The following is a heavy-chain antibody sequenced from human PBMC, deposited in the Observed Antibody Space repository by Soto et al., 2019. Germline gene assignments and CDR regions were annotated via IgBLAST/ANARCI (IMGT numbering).Heavy chain of an antibody. CDR1: GGSISSGGYY. CDR3: ARGGIAAGLAAYYYYYYMDV. D-gene: IGHD6-13*01. V-gene: IGHV4-31*03. CDR2: IYYSGST. J-gene: IGHJ6*03. Sequence: SETLSISCTVSGGSISSGGYYWSWIRQHPGKGLEWIGYIYYSGSTYYNPSLKSRVTISVDTSKNQFSLKLSSVTAADTAVYYCARGGIAAGLAAYYYYYYMDVWGKGTTVTVSS.